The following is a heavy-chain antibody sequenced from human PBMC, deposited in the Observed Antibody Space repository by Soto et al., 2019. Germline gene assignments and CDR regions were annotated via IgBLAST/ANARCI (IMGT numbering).Heavy chain of an antibody. D-gene: IGHD5-12*01. Sequence: QVQLQESGPGLVKPSGTLSLSCAVSGGSVSNNNWWSWVRQARGDGLEWIGEIHHSGGTSYNPSLESRATLSVGKSKNELSLRLNYVTAADTAVYYCTKNSAYALDYWGLGILVTVSS. CDR3: TKNSAYALDY. J-gene: IGHJ4*02. V-gene: IGHV4-4*02. CDR1: GGSVSNNNW. CDR2: IHHSGGT.